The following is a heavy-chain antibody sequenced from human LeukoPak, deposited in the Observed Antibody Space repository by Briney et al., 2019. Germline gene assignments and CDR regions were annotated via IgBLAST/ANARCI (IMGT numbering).Heavy chain of an antibody. CDR1: GFTFSSYA. CDR3: AKGVGKWESLHFFDY. Sequence: GGSLRLSCAASGFTFSSYAMSWVRQAPGKGLEWVSAISGSGASTYYADSVKGRFTISRDDSRNTLYLQMNSLRGDDTAVYYCAKGVGKWESLHFFDYWGQGTLVTVSS. D-gene: IGHD1-26*01. V-gene: IGHV3-23*01. J-gene: IGHJ4*02. CDR2: ISGSGAST.